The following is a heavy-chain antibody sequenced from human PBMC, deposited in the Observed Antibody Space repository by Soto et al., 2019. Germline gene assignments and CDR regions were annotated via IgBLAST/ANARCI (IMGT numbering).Heavy chain of an antibody. D-gene: IGHD2-15*01. J-gene: IGHJ6*02. Sequence: ASVKVSCKVSGYTLTELSMHWVRQAPGKGLEWMGGFDPEDGETIYAQKFQGRVTMTEDTSTDTAYMELSSLRSEDTAVYYCATDSGYCSGGSCYVLPGMDVWGQGTTVTVSS. V-gene: IGHV1-24*01. CDR2: FDPEDGET. CDR1: GYTLTELS. CDR3: ATDSGYCSGGSCYVLPGMDV.